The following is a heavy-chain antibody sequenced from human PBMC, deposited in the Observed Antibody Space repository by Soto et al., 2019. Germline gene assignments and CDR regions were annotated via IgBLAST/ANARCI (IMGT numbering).Heavy chain of an antibody. J-gene: IGHJ4*02. D-gene: IGHD3-22*01. CDR1: GFTFSSHG. Sequence: QVQLVESGGGVVQPGRSLRLSCAASGFTFSSHGMHWVRQAPGKGLEWVALLAYDGNTKYYADSVKGRFTISRDTSKNTLYLQLNRLRPEDTAVYYCAKVHYYDSSGYYYIDYWGQGTLVTVSS. CDR2: LAYDGNTK. V-gene: IGHV3-30*18. CDR3: AKVHYYDSSGYYYIDY.